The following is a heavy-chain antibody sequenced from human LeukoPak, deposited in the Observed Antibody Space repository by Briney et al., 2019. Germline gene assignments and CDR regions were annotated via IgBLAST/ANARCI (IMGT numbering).Heavy chain of an antibody. CDR1: GGSISSYY. Sequence: SETLSLTCTVSGGSISSYYWSWIRQPPGKGLEWIGYIYHSGSTNYNPSLKSRVTISVDTSKNQFSLKLSSVTAADTAVYYCAREGTVTTPDYWGHGTLVTDSS. V-gene: IGHV4-59*01. CDR3: AREGTVTTPDY. J-gene: IGHJ4*01. D-gene: IGHD4-17*01. CDR2: IYHSGST.